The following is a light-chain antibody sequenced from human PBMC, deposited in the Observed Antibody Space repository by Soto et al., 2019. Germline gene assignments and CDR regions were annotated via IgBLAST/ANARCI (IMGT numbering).Light chain of an antibody. CDR1: QSVSSN. J-gene: IGKJ4*01. CDR2: GAS. V-gene: IGKV3D-15*01. CDR3: QQYNHGTPLT. Sequence: EIVMTQSPATLSVSPGERATLSCRASQSVSSNLAWYQQKPGQAPRLLIYGASTRATGIPARFSGRGSGTAFTLTISSLQSEDFAAYYCQQYNHGTPLTFGGGTKEEIK.